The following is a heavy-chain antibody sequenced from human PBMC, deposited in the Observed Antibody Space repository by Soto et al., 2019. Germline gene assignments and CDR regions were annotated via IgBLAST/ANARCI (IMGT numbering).Heavy chain of an antibody. D-gene: IGHD6-13*01. Sequence: GASVKVSCKASGYTFTSYDINWVRQATGQGLEWMGWMNPNSGNTGYARKFQGGVTMTRNTSISTAYMELSSLRSEDTAVYYCASRVSLAAAGIYYYYGMDVWGQGTTVTVSS. CDR2: MNPNSGNT. CDR3: ASRVSLAAAGIYYYYGMDV. V-gene: IGHV1-8*01. J-gene: IGHJ6*02. CDR1: GYTFTSYD.